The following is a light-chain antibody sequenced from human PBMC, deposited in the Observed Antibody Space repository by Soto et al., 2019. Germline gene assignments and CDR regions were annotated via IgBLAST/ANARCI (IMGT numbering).Light chain of an antibody. CDR1: QSISSW. CDR2: KAS. CDR3: QQYNSYSRT. Sequence: DIQMTQSPSTLSASXXXXVTITCRAXQSISSWLAWYQQKPGKAPKLLIYKASSLESGVPSRFSGSGSGTEFTLTISSLQPDDFATYYCQQYNSYSRTFGQGTKVEIK. V-gene: IGKV1-5*03. J-gene: IGKJ1*01.